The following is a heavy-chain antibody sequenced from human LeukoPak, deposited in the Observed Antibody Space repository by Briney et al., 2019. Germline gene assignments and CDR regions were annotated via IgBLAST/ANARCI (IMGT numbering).Heavy chain of an antibody. Sequence: SETLSLTCTVSGGSISGYYWSWIRQSPGKGLEWIGYIYYSGSTSYNPSLKSRVTISVDTSKNQFSLRLSSVTAADTAVYYCARADSSGYILTYWSQGTLVTVSP. J-gene: IGHJ4*02. CDR3: ARADSSGYILTY. CDR2: IYYSGST. CDR1: GGSISGYY. D-gene: IGHD5-18*01. V-gene: IGHV4-59*01.